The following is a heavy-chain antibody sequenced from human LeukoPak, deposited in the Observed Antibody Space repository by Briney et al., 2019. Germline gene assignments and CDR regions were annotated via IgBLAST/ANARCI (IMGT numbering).Heavy chain of an antibody. CDR1: GFTFSTYS. V-gene: IGHV3-21*01. J-gene: IGHJ3*02. CDR2: ISSSSSYI. D-gene: IGHD3-22*01. Sequence: GGSLRLSCAASGFTFSTYSMNWVRQAPGKGLEWVSSISSSSSYIYYADSVKGRFTISRDNAKKSLYLQMHSLRAEDTAVYYCARDSHKFDSSGYYPDAFDIWGQGTMVTVSS. CDR3: ARDSHKFDSSGYYPDAFDI.